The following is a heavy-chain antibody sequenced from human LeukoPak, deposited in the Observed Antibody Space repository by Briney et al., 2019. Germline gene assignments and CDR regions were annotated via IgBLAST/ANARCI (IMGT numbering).Heavy chain of an antibody. CDR1: GFTVSSNE. CDR3: ARPPPTWDYYYYYYMDV. D-gene: IGHD1-26*01. Sequence: PGGSLRLSCAASGFTVSSNEMSWVRQAPGKGLEWVSSISSGSTYYADSRKGRFTISRDNSKNTLYLQMNSLRAEDTAVYYCARPPPTWDYYYYYYMDVWGKGTTVTVSS. V-gene: IGHV3-38-3*01. J-gene: IGHJ6*03. CDR2: ISSGST.